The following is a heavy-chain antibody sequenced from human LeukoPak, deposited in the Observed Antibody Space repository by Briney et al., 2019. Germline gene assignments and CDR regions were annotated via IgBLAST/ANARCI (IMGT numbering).Heavy chain of an antibody. CDR2: IKQDGSEK. Sequence: GGTLRLSCAASGFTFSSHGMNWVRQAPGKGLEWVANIKQDGSEKYYVDSVKGRFTISRDNAKNSLYLQMNSLRAEDTAVYYCARDLVSTSIWFGELYYFDYWGQGTLVTVSS. J-gene: IGHJ4*02. V-gene: IGHV3-7*01. CDR3: ARDLVSTSIWFGELYYFDY. CDR1: GFTFSSHG. D-gene: IGHD3-10*01.